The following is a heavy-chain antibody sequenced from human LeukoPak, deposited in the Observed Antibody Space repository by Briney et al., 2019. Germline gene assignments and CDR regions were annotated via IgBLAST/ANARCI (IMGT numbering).Heavy chain of an antibody. D-gene: IGHD7-27*01. CDR2: INHSRST. V-gene: IGHV4-34*01. Sequence: PSETLSLTCAVYAGSFSGYYWSWIRQPPGKGLEWIGEINHSRSTNYNPSLKSRVTISVDTSKNQFSLKQSSVTAADTAVYYCARGVGTPRYLGYWGQGTLVTVSS. J-gene: IGHJ4*02. CDR1: AGSFSGYY. CDR3: ARGVGTPRYLGY.